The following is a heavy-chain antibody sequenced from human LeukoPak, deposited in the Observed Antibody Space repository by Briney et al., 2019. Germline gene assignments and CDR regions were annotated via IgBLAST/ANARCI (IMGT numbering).Heavy chain of an antibody. Sequence: GGSLRLSCAASGFTFSNAWMSWVRQAPGKGLEWVGRIKSKTDGGTTDYAAPVKGRFTISRDDSKNTLYLQMNSLKTEDTAVYYCTIYVDTAMVGDYMDVWGKGTTVTISS. J-gene: IGHJ6*03. CDR3: TIYVDTAMVGDYMDV. D-gene: IGHD5-18*01. CDR1: GFTFSNAW. CDR2: IKSKTDGGTT. V-gene: IGHV3-15*01.